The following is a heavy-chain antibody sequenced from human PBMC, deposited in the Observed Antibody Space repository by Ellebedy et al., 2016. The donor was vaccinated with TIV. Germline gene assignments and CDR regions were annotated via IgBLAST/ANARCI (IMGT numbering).Heavy chain of an antibody. D-gene: IGHD3-3*01. V-gene: IGHV1-69*06. CDR3: ARAAITVLGVGSGSMDV. Sequence: AASVMVSCKTSGSTFNTYAISWVGQAPGQRLEWLGEIIPMFGKTIHAQKLQGRVAINADKSTAKVYMELRRLTSEDTAVYFCARAAITVLGVGSGSMDVWGQGTTVTVSS. CDR2: IIPMFGKT. J-gene: IGHJ6*02. CDR1: GSTFNTYA.